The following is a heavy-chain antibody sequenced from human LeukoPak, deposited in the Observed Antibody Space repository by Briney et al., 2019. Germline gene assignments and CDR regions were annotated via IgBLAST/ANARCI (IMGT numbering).Heavy chain of an antibody. CDR2: IYYSGST. CDR3: ARRSSWYRAMDV. J-gene: IGHJ6*02. CDR1: GGSISSYY. V-gene: IGHV4-59*08. D-gene: IGHD6-13*01. Sequence: SETLSLTCTVSGGSISSYYWSWIRQPPGKGLEWIGYIYYSGSTNYNPSLKSRVTISVDTSKNQFSLKLSSVTAADTAVYYCARRSSWYRAMDVWGQGTTVTVSS.